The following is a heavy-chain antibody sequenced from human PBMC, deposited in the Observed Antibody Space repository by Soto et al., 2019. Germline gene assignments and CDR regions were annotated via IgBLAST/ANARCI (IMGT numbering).Heavy chain of an antibody. J-gene: IGHJ2*01. CDR2: IRSKANNYAT. V-gene: IGHV3-73*01. D-gene: IGHD6-19*01. CDR3: LAVAGTGDWYFDL. Sequence: GGSLRLSCAASGFTFSGSAIQWVRQASGKGLEWVGRIRSKANNYATAYVASVNGRFTISRDDSKNTTYLQMNSLKTEDTAVYYCLAVAGTGDWYFDLWGRGTLVTVSS. CDR1: GFTFSGSA.